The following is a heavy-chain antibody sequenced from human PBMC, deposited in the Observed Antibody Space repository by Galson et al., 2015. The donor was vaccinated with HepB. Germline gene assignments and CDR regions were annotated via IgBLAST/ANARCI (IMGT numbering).Heavy chain of an antibody. J-gene: IGHJ6*02. CDR2: INPNSGGT. CDR3: ARDFGPKANFHYYYGVDV. V-gene: IGHV1-2*02. Sequence: SVKVSCKASGYTFTGYYMHWVRQAPGQGLEWMGWINPNSGGTNYAQKFQGRVTMTRDTSISTAYVELSRPRSDDTAVYYCARDFGPKANFHYYYGVDVWGQGTTVTVSS. CDR1: GYTFTGYY. D-gene: IGHD3/OR15-3a*01.